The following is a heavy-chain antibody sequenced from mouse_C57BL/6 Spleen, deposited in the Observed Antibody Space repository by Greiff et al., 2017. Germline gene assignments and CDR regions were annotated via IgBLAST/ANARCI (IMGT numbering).Heavy chain of an antibody. CDR1: GFSLTSYG. J-gene: IGHJ1*03. CDR2: IWRGGST. D-gene: IGHD1-1*01. CDR3: AKNYGSEGYFDV. V-gene: IGHV2-5*01. Sequence: VKLMESGPGLVPPSQSLSITCTVSGFSLTSYGVHWVRQSPGKGLEWLGVIWRGGSTDYNAAFMSRLSITKDNSKSQVFFKMNSLQADDTAIYYCAKNYGSEGYFDVWGTGTTVTVSS.